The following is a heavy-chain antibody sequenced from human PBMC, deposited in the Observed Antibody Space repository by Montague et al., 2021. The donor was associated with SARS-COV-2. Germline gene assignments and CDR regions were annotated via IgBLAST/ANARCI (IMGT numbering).Heavy chain of an antibody. CDR2: IYYSGST. CDR3: ARGSGEMRNGCDN. V-gene: IGHV4-59*01. Sequence: SETLSLTCTVSGGSISGYYWSWIRQPPGKGLEWIGYIYYSGSTNYNPSLKSRVTISVDTSKNQFSLKLSSVTAAATAVSYCARGSGEMRNGCDNWGQGTMVTVSS. CDR1: GGSISGYY. J-gene: IGHJ4*02. D-gene: IGHD3-3*01.